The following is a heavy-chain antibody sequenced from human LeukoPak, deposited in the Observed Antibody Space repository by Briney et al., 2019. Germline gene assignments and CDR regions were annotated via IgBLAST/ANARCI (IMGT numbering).Heavy chain of an antibody. CDR2: INAGNGNT. V-gene: IGHV1-3*01. D-gene: IGHD3-10*01. CDR3: ARESSMVRGLNAFDI. J-gene: IGHJ3*02. CDR1: GYTFTSYA. Sequence: GASVKVSCEASGYTFTSYAMHWVRQAPGQRLEWMGWINAGNGNTKYSQKFQGRVTITRDTSASTAYMELSSLRSEDTAVYYCARESSMVRGLNAFDIWGQGTMVTVSS.